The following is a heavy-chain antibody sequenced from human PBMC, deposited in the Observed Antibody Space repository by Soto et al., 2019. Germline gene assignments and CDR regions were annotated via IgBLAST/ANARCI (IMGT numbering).Heavy chain of an antibody. V-gene: IGHV3-23*01. D-gene: IGHD2-15*01. CDR3: AKELEGGYLDYMDV. Sequence: EVQLLESGGGLVQPGGSLRLSCLASGLTFSSYAMCWVRQAPGKGLEWVSAISGSGGSTYVDFVKGRVTSYRDNSKNTLDLHMNSLRAEDTAVYYCAKELEGGYLDYMDVWGKGTTVIVS. J-gene: IGHJ6*03. CDR2: ISGSGGST. CDR1: GLTFSSYA.